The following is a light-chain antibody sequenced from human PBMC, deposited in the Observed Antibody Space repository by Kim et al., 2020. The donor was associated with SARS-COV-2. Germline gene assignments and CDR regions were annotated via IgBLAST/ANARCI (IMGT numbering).Light chain of an antibody. J-gene: IGKJ4*01. V-gene: IGKV3-11*01. CDR1: QRVGNS. CDR2: ETS. Sequence: LSPGERVPRACRASQRVGNSLAWFQQKPGQAPRLLIFETSNRATGIPARFSGSGSGTGFTLTISSLEPEDFAVYYCQQRYNWPLTFGGGTKVDIK. CDR3: QQRYNWPLT.